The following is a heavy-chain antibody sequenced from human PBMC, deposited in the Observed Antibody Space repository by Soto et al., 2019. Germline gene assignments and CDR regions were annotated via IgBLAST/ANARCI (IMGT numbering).Heavy chain of an antibody. CDR3: SRGSGWLTDY. V-gene: IGHV4-59*08. J-gene: IGHJ4*02. CDR2: IHSSGTT. Sequence: SETLSLTCTVSDVSTSNFFWKWFRQPPGKGLEWIGNIHSSGTTNYNPSLESRVTISLDTSMSQCSLRMNSVTAADTAVYFCSRGSGWLTDYGGQGTQVTVSS. CDR1: DVSTSNFF. D-gene: IGHD6-19*01.